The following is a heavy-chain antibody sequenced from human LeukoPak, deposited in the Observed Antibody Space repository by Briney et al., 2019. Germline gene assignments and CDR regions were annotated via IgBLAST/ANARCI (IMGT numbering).Heavy chain of an antibody. V-gene: IGHV3-30*04. Sequence: GGSLKPSFPAPGLTLRSYPMTWFRQAPAKGLDWVAVISYDGSNKYYADSVKGRFTISRDNSKNTLYLQMNSLRAEDTAVYYCAKDRPAASNWFDPWGQGTLVTVSS. J-gene: IGHJ5*02. D-gene: IGHD2-2*01. CDR1: GLTLRSYP. CDR2: ISYDGSNK. CDR3: AKDRPAASNWFDP.